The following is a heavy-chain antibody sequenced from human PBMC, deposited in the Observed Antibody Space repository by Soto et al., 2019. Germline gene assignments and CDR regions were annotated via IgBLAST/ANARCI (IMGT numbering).Heavy chain of an antibody. CDR1: GVSIRSSY. CDR3: ARGYYDSNGQSNTFDV. CDR2: IYYTGST. V-gene: IGHV4-59*01. Sequence: QVQLRESGPGLVKPSETLSLTCTVSGVSIRSSYWSWIRQSPGKGLEWIGFIYYTGSTNYNPSLKSRVTISVDTSRNQFSLKLNSVTAADTAVYFCARGYYDSNGQSNTFDVWGQGTKVTVSS. J-gene: IGHJ3*01. D-gene: IGHD3-22*01.